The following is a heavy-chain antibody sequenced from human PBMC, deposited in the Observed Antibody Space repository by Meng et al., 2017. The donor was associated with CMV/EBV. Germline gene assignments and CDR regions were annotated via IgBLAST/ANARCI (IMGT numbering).Heavy chain of an antibody. V-gene: IGHV3-30*19. J-gene: IGHJ4*02. CDR2: ISYDGSNK. D-gene: IGHD6-13*01. CDR1: GFTVSSYG. CDR3: ARVAAAVKYYFDY. Sequence: GGSLRLSCAASGFTVSSYGMHWVRQAPGKGLEWVAVISYDGSNKYYADSVKGRLTISRDNSKNTLYLQMNSLRAEDTAVYYCARVAAAVKYYFDYWGQGTLVTVSS.